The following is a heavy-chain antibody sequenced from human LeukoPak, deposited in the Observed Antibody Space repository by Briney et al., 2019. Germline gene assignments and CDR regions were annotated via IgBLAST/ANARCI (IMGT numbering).Heavy chain of an antibody. Sequence: SDTLSLTYSVYGRSLSVYYGSWIRQPQRKGLEWNGEINHSGSTDYNPSLKSRVTISVATSKNQFSLKLSSVTAADTAVYYCASSIPPRRPRIKGAAGTRWFDPWGQGTLVTVSS. J-gene: IGHJ5*02. CDR3: ASSIPPRRPRIKGAAGTRWFDP. D-gene: IGHD6-13*01. CDR2: INHSGST. V-gene: IGHV4-34*01. CDR1: GRSLSVYY.